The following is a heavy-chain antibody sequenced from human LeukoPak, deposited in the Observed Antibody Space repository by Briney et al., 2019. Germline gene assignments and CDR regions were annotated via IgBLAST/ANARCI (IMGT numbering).Heavy chain of an antibody. J-gene: IGHJ6*03. Sequence: GGSLRLSCAASGFTFSSYAMSWVRQAPGKGLEWVSSITGSGVSTYYADSVKGRFTISRDNGKNSLYLQMNSLRAEDTAVYYCAKEGYYYMDVWGKGTTVTVSS. CDR2: ITGSGVST. CDR1: GFTFSSYA. CDR3: AKEGYYYMDV. V-gene: IGHV3-23*01.